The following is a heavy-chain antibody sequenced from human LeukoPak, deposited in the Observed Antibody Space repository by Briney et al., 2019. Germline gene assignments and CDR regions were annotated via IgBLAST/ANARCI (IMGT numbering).Heavy chain of an antibody. CDR1: GFTFSSSA. V-gene: IGHV3-23*01. J-gene: IGHJ6*02. CDR2: ISGSGGST. Sequence: GGSLRLSCAASGFTFSSSAMSWVRQAPGKGLEWVSAISGSGGSTYYADSVKGRFTISRDNSKNTLYLQMNSLRAEDTAVYYCAKDDYAYYYGMDVWDQGTTVTVSS. D-gene: IGHD4-17*01. CDR3: AKDDYAYYYGMDV.